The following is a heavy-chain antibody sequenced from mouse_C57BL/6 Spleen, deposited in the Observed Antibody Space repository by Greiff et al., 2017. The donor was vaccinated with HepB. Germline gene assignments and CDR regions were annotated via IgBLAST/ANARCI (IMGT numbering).Heavy chain of an antibody. D-gene: IGHD1-1*01. CDR3: ARWDYVSSYSDY. CDR1: GYTFTDYY. CDR2: IYPGSGNT. J-gene: IGHJ2*01. V-gene: IGHV1-76*01. Sequence: VQLQQSGAELVRPGASVKLSCKASGYTFTDYYINWVKQRPGQGLEWIARIYPGSGNTYYNEKFKGKATLTAEKSSSTAYMQLSSLTSEDSAVYFCARWDYVSSYSDYWGQGTTLTVSS.